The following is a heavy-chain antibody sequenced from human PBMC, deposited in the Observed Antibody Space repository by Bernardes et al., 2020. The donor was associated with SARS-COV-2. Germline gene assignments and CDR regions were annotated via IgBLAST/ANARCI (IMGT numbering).Heavy chain of an antibody. CDR3: ARLVVETIFWSGFLGWFDP. D-gene: IGHD3-3*01. CDR1: GGSLSNTNYY. V-gene: IGHV4-39*07. J-gene: IGHJ5*02. CDR2: IYFSGRT. Sequence: SETLSLTCTVSGGSLSNTNYYWGWVRQPPGKDLEWIGNIYFSGRTYYNPSLKSRVTLSIDTSKKQFFLNLTSVTAADTALYYCARLVVETIFWSGFLGWFDPWGQGTLVTVSS.